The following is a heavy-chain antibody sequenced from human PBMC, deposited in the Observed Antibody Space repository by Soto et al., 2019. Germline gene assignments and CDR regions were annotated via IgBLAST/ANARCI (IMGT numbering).Heavy chain of an antibody. CDR2: INDSGNI. V-gene: IGHV4-34*01. CDR3: ARGLILWFGELSRRGGYYYCMDV. J-gene: IGHJ6*03. CDR1: GGSFSGYQ. D-gene: IGHD3-10*01. Sequence: QVQLQQWGAGLLKPSETLSLTCAVYGGSFSGYQWTWIRQTPGKGLEWIGEINDSGNINYNPSLKSRVTMLLDTLKKQISLNLSSVTAADSAVYYCARGLILWFGELSRRGGYYYCMDVWGKGTTVTVSS.